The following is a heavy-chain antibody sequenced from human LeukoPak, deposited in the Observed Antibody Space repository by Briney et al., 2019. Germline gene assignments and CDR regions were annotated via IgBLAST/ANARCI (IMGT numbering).Heavy chain of an antibody. D-gene: IGHD6-13*01. Sequence: GASVKVSCKASGYTFTSYYMHWVRQAPGQGLEWMGIVNPSGGSTSYAQKFQGRVTMTRDTSTSTVYMELSSLRSEDTAVYYCARGISSSWTDDAFDIWGQGTMVTVSS. J-gene: IGHJ3*02. CDR3: ARGISSSWTDDAFDI. V-gene: IGHV1-46*01. CDR2: VNPSGGST. CDR1: GYTFTSYY.